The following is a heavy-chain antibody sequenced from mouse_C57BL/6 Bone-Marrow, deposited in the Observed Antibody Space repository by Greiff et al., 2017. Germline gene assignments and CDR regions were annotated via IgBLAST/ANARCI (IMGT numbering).Heavy chain of an antibody. CDR1: GFTFSSYA. J-gene: IGHJ4*01. Sequence: EVKLVESGEGLVKPGGSLKLSCAASGFTFSSYAMSWVRQTPEKRLEWVAYISSGGDYISYADTVKGRFTLSRDNARNTLYLQMSSLKAEDTAMYYCTMATVVDHNAMDYWGQGTSVTVAS. D-gene: IGHD1-1*01. CDR3: TMATVVDHNAMDY. CDR2: ISSGGDYI. V-gene: IGHV5-9-1*02.